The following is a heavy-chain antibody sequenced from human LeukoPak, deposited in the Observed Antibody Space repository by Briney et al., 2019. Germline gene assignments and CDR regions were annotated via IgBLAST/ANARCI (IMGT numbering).Heavy chain of an antibody. CDR3: ARDQNGGMDV. CDR1: GGSISSYY. V-gene: IGHV4-59*01. CDR2: IYYSGST. Sequence: PSETLSLTCTVSGGSISSYYWSWIRQPPGKGLEWIGYIYYSGSTNYNPSLKSRVTISVDTSKNQFSLKLSSVTAAHTAVYYCARDQNGGMDVWGQGTTVTVSS. J-gene: IGHJ6*02. D-gene: IGHD1-1*01.